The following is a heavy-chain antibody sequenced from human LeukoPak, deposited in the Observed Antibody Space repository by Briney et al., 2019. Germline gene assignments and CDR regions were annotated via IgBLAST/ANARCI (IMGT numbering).Heavy chain of an antibody. J-gene: IGHJ3*02. CDR2: IYYSGST. CDR3: ARDALNYYDSSDSLIPGAFDI. V-gene: IGHV4-61*01. D-gene: IGHD3-22*01. CDR1: GGSISSGSYY. Sequence: SETLSLTCTVSGGSISSGSYYWNWIRQPPGKGLEWIGYIYYSGSTNYNPSLKSRVTISVDTSKNQFSLKLSSVTAADTAVYYCARDALNYYDSSDSLIPGAFDIWGQGTMVTVSS.